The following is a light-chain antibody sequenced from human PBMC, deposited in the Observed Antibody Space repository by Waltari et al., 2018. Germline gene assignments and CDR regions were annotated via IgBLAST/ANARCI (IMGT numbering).Light chain of an antibody. CDR3: QQYYTTVPT. CDR2: WAS. CDR1: PTLLYSVDNKNY. J-gene: IGKJ1*01. Sequence: IEMTQSPESLAVSLGERVTISCRSSPTLLYSVDNKNYIAWYQHKPGQPPRLLIYWASTRESGVPDRFSGGGSRTDFTLTISSLQAEDVAVYYCQQYYTTVPTFGQGTKVDIK. V-gene: IGKV4-1*01.